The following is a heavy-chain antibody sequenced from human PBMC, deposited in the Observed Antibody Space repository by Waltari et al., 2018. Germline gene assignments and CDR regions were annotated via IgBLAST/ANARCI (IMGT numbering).Heavy chain of an antibody. J-gene: IGHJ3*02. V-gene: IGHV1-69*05. CDR3: ARVGLHYWNGEAFDI. D-gene: IGHD1-1*01. CDR1: GGTFSSYA. Sequence: QVQLVQSGAEVKKPGSSEKVSCKASGGTFSSYAISWVRQAPVQGLEWMGGIIPIFGTATYAQKFQGRVTITTDESTSTAYMELSSLRSEDTAVYYCARVGLHYWNGEAFDIWGQGTMVTVSS. CDR2: IIPIFGTA.